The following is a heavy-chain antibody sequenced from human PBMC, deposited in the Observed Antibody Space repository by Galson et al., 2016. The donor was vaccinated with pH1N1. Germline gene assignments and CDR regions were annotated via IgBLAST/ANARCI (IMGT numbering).Heavy chain of an antibody. D-gene: IGHD3-9*01. J-gene: IGHJ4*02. CDR3: ARNYYDATGYCSELDH. V-gene: IGHV3-11*03. CDR2: IGSFSSYT. CDR1: GFKFKDYY. Sequence: SLRLSCAASGFKFKDYYMSWLRQAPGKGLEWVSYIGSFSSYTKYTDAVKGRFTMSRDNAQKSIYLQMNSLRVEDTAVYFCARNYYDATGYCSELDHWGQGTLVTVSS.